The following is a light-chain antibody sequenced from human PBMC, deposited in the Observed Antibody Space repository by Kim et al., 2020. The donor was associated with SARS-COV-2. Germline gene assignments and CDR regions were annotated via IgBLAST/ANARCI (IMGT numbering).Light chain of an antibody. CDR2: GNS. V-gene: IGLV1-40*01. CDR1: SSNIGAGYD. Sequence: DTISCTGSSSNIGAGYDVHWYQQLPGTAPKLLIYGNSNRPSGVPDRFSGSKSGTSASLAITGLQAEDEADYYCQSYDSSLSAHVVFGGGTQLTVL. CDR3: QSYDSSLSAHVV. J-gene: IGLJ2*01.